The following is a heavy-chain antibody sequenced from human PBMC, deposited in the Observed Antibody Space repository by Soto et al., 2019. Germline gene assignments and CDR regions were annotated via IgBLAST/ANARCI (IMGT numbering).Heavy chain of an antibody. Sequence: GGSLRLSCAASGFTFSSYGMSWVRQAPGKGLEWVSSISASSSYTNYADSVKGRFTISRDNAKNSLYLQMNSLRAEDTAVYYCASQLKPTYNWFDPWGQGTLVTVSS. D-gene: IGHD6-6*01. CDR3: ASQLKPTYNWFDP. CDR2: ISASSSYT. CDR1: GFTFSSYG. V-gene: IGHV3-21*01. J-gene: IGHJ5*02.